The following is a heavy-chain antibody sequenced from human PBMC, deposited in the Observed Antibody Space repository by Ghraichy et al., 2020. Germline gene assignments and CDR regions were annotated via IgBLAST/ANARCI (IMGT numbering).Heavy chain of an antibody. CDR2: ISGSNGAI. V-gene: IGHV3-48*01. J-gene: IGHJ6*03. CDR1: GFTFSTYD. CDR3: VREVGTCCNYMHV. D-gene: IGHD2-15*01. Sequence: GESLNISCAASGFTFSTYDMNWVRQAPGKGLEWVAYISGSNGAIFYADSVKGRFTISRDNARNSLYLQMSSLSAEDTALYYCVREVGTCCNYMHVWGLGTTVTVSS.